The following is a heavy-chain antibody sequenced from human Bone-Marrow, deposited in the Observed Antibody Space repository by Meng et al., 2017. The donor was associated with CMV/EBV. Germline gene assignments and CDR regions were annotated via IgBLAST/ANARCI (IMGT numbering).Heavy chain of an antibody. V-gene: IGHV3-21*01. CDR2: ISSSSGYI. D-gene: IGHD3-3*01. CDR1: GFTFSSYS. CDR3: ARDCDRHDFWSGYCFDY. Sequence: GGSLRLSCAASGFTFSSYSMNWVRHAPGKGLEWVSSISSSSGYIYYADSVKGRFTISRDNAKNSLYMQMNSLRAEDTAVYYCARDCDRHDFWSGYCFDYWGQGTLVTVSS. J-gene: IGHJ4*02.